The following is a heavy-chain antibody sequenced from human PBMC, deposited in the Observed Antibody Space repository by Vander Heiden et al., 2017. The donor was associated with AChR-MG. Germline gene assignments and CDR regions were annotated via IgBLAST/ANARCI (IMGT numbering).Heavy chain of an antibody. Sequence: EVQLLEFGGGLGQPGGSLRPSCAASGFPFSRYAMSWVRQAPGKGLEWVSAISGSGGSTYYADSVKGRFTISRDNSKNTLYLQMNSLRAEDTAVYYCAKAKPSERLHRRYFDYWGQGTLVTVSS. D-gene: IGHD1-26*01. J-gene: IGHJ4*02. V-gene: IGHV3-23*01. CDR3: AKAKPSERLHRRYFDY. CDR1: GFPFSRYA. CDR2: ISGSGGST.